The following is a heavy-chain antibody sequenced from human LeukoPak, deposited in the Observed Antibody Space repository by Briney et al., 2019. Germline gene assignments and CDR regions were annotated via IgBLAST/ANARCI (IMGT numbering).Heavy chain of an antibody. CDR2: ISPYNGNT. CDR1: GYTFSSFG. CDR3: ARTTLDCKNGVCYDY. Sequence: ASVKVSCEASGYTFSSFGISWVRQAPGQGLEWMGWISPYNGNTYYEQKVQGRVTVTTDTSTSTAYMELRSLKADDTAVYYCARTTLDCKNGVCYDYWGQGTLVTVSS. D-gene: IGHD2-8*01. V-gene: IGHV1-18*01. J-gene: IGHJ4*02.